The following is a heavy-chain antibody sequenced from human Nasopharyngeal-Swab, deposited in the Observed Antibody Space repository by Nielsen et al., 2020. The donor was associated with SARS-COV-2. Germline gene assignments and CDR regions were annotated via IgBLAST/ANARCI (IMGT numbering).Heavy chain of an antibody. CDR3: AREGLITMIVVEPFDY. CDR1: GYSISSGYY. Sequence: SETLSLTCTVSGYSISSGYYWGWIWQPPGKGLEWIGSIYHSGSTYYNPSLKSRVTISVDTSKNQFSLKLSSVTAADTAVYYCAREGLITMIVVEPFDYWGQGTLVTVSS. D-gene: IGHD3-22*01. V-gene: IGHV4-38-2*02. J-gene: IGHJ4*02. CDR2: IYHSGST.